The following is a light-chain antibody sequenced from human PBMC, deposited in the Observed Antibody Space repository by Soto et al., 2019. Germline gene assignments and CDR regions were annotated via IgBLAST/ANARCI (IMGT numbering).Light chain of an antibody. J-gene: IGKJ5*01. Sequence: EVVMTQSPATLSVSPWERXTXSXMASQSVTTNMAWDQQKPGQSPRLLLYYASTRATGVPARFSGSGSGTEFTLAISSLQSEDFAVYYCQQYHNWPITFGQGTRLEIK. CDR3: QQYHNWPIT. CDR2: YAS. V-gene: IGKV3-15*01. CDR1: QSVTTN.